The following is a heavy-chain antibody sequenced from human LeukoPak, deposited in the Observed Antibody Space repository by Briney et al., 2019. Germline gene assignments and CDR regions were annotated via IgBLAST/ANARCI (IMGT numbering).Heavy chain of an antibody. CDR3: ARDFDIMTGYSVFDY. D-gene: IGHD3-9*01. CDR1: GFTFSDYV. Sequence: PGKSLRLSCAASGFTFSDYVIYWVRQAPGKGLEWVAVMSHDGSNEEYADSVKGRFTISRDNSKKTLYLQMNSLRPDDTAMYCCARDFDIMTGYSVFDYWGQGTLVTVSS. V-gene: IGHV3-30*04. CDR2: MSHDGSNE. J-gene: IGHJ4*02.